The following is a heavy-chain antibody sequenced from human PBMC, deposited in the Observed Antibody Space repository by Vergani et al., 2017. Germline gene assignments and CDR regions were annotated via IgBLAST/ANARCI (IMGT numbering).Heavy chain of an antibody. CDR1: GFTFSSYA. J-gene: IGHJ4*02. D-gene: IGHD5-12*01. CDR3: AKYPGTYIVATILDY. V-gene: IGHV3-23*04. Sequence: EVPLVASGGGLVQPGGSLRLSCAASGFTFSSYAMSWVRQAPGKGLEWVAAISGSGGRTYYAASVKGRFPISRDNSKNTLYLQMNSLRGEDTAVYYCAKYPGTYIVATILDYWGQGTLVTVSS. CDR2: ISGSGGRT.